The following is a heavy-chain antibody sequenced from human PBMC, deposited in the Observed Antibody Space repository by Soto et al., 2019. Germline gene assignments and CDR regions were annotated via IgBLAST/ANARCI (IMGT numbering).Heavy chain of an antibody. V-gene: IGHV4-34*01. CDR1: GGSFSGYY. CDR3: ARGAPSPNFDY. Sequence: SETLSLTCAVYGGSFSGYYWSWIRQPPGKGLEWIGEINHSGSTNYNPSLKSRVTISVDTSKNQFSLKLSSVTAADTAVYYCARGAPSPNFDYWGQGTLVTVSS. J-gene: IGHJ4*02. CDR2: INHSGST.